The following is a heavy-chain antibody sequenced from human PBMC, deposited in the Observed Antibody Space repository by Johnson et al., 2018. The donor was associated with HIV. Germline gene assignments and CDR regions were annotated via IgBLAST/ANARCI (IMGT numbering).Heavy chain of an antibody. Sequence: QVQLVESGGGVVQPGRSLRLSCAASGFTFSSYGMHWVRQAPGKGLEWVAVISYDGSNKYYADSVKGRFTISRDNSKNSLYLQMNSLRAEDTAVYYCTTECRSTSCTHAFDIWGQGTMVTVSS. CDR3: TTECRSTSCTHAFDI. J-gene: IGHJ3*02. CDR1: GFTFSSYG. V-gene: IGHV3-30*03. CDR2: ISYDGSNK. D-gene: IGHD2-2*01.